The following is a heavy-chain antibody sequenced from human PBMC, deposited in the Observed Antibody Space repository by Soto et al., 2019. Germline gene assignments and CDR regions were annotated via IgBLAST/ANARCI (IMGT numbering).Heavy chain of an antibody. J-gene: IGHJ6*02. CDR2: INHSGST. CDR3: ARVGGSSWYGYYYYGMDV. D-gene: IGHD6-13*01. Sequence: SETLSLTCAVYGGSFSGYYWSWIRQPPGKGLEWIGEINHSGSTNYNPSLKSRVTISVDTSKNQFSLKLSSVTAADTAVYYCARVGGSSWYGYYYYGMDVWGQGTTVTVSS. V-gene: IGHV4-34*01. CDR1: GGSFSGYY.